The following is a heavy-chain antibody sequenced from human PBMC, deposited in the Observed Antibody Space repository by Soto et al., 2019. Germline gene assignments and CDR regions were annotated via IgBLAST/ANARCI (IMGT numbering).Heavy chain of an antibody. CDR2: ISYDGSNK. CDR3: AKERYGSGSGFWHFYGMDV. D-gene: IGHD3-10*01. CDR1: GFTFSSYG. J-gene: IGHJ6*02. Sequence: GGSLRLSCAASGFTFSSYGMHWVRQAPGKGLEWVAVISYDGSNKYYADSVKGRFTISRDNSKNTLYLQMNSLRAEDTAVYFCAKERYGSGSGFWHFYGMDVWGQGTTVTVSS. V-gene: IGHV3-30*18.